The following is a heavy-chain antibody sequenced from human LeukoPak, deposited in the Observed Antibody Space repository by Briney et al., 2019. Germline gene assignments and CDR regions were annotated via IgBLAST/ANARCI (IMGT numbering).Heavy chain of an antibody. J-gene: IGHJ6*02. D-gene: IGHD3-3*01. CDR2: MNPNSGNT. CDR1: GYTFTGYY. Sequence: ASVKVSCKASGYTFTGYYMHWVRQATGQGLEWMGWMNPNSGNTGYAQKFQGRVTMTRNTSISTAYMELSSLRSEDTAVYYCATTIFGVVIPDYYYGMDVWGQGTTVTVSS. CDR3: ATTIFGVVIPDYYYGMDV. V-gene: IGHV1-8*02.